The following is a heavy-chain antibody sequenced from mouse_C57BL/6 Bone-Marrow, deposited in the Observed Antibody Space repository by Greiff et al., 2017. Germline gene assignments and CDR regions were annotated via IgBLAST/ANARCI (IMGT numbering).Heavy chain of an antibody. Sequence: VQLQQSGPELVKPGASVKIPCKASGYTFTDYNLDWVKQSHGKSLEWIGDINPNNGGTIYNQKFKGKATLTVDKSSSTAYMELRSLTSEDTAVYYCARSVHDYYGSSWHYAMDYWGQGTSVTVSS. V-gene: IGHV1-18*01. J-gene: IGHJ4*01. CDR2: INPNNGGT. CDR3: ARSVHDYYGSSWHYAMDY. D-gene: IGHD1-1*01. CDR1: GYTFTDYN.